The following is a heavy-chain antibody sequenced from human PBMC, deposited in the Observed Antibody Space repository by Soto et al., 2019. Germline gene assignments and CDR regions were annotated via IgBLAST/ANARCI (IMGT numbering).Heavy chain of an antibody. CDR1: GFTFSSYW. J-gene: IGHJ6*02. CDR3: ARKGVDTAMATPEWGYYYGMDV. Sequence: GGSLRLSCAASGFTFSSYWMSWVRQAPGKGLEWVANIKQDGSEKYYVDSVKGRFTISRDNAKNSLYLQMNSLRAEDTAVYYCARKGVDTAMATPEWGYYYGMDVWGQGTTVTVSS. CDR2: IKQDGSEK. V-gene: IGHV3-7*03. D-gene: IGHD5-18*01.